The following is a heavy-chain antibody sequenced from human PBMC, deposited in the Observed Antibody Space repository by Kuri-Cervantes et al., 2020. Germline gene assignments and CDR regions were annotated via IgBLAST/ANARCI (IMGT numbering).Heavy chain of an antibody. V-gene: IGHV3-7*03. CDR2: IKQDGSEK. J-gene: IGHJ5*02. D-gene: IGHD3-10*01. Sequence: GESLKISCAASGFTFSSYWMSWVRQAPGKGLEWVANIKQDGSEKYYVDSVKGRFTISRDNSKNTLYLQMNSLRSEDTAVYYCARDYYYGSGSYGGWFDPWGQGTLVTVSS. CDR3: ARDYYYGSGSYGGWFDP. CDR1: GFTFSSYW.